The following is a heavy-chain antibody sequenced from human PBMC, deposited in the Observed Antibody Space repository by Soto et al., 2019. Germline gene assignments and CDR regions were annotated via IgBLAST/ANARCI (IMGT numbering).Heavy chain of an antibody. V-gene: IGHV3-7*01. J-gene: IGHJ6*02. CDR2: IKQDGSEK. CDR3: ARDCFVDTIFFQWATPYGMDV. CDR1: VFTFSSYW. D-gene: IGHD3-9*01. Sequence: GGSLRLSCAASVFTFSSYWMSWVRQAPGKGLDLVANIKQDGSEKYYVDSVKGRFTISRDNAKNSLYLQMNSLRAEDTAVYYCARDCFVDTIFFQWATPYGMDVWGQGTTVTVSS.